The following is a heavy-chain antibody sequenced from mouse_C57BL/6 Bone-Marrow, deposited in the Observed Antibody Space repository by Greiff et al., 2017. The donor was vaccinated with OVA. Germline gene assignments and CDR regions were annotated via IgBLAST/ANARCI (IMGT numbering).Heavy chain of an antibody. D-gene: IGHD1-1*01. V-gene: IGHV7-3*01. J-gene: IGHJ2*01. CDR3: GRYEDDGSRDFDY. CDR1: GFTFTDYY. Sequence: EVKLMESGGGLVQPGGSLSLSCAASGFTFTDYYMSWVRQPPGKALEWLGFIRNKANGYTTEYSASVKGRFTISRDNSQRILYLQMNALRAEDSATYYCGRYEDDGSRDFDYWGQGTTLTVSS. CDR2: IRNKANGYTT.